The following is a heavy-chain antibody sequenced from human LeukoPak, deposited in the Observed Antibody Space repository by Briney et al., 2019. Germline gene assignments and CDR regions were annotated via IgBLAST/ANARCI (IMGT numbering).Heavy chain of an antibody. V-gene: IGHV4-59*01. D-gene: IGHD3-3*01. CDR1: GGPISSYY. CDR3: ARAPLTYYDFWSGYYTPYYFDY. Sequence: SETLSLTCTVSGGPISSYYWSWIRQPPGKGLEWIGYIYYSGSTNYNPSLKSRVTISVDTSKNQFSLKLSSVTAADTAVYYCARAPLTYYDFWSGYYTPYYFDYWGQGTLVTVSS. CDR2: IYYSGST. J-gene: IGHJ4*02.